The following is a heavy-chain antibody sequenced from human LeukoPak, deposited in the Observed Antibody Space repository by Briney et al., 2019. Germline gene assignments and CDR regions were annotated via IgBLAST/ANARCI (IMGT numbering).Heavy chain of an antibody. J-gene: IGHJ5*02. CDR2: INSDGSST. CDR1: GFTFSIYW. CDR3: ARAAYGGWFDP. D-gene: IGHD2-8*01. Sequence: GGSLRLSCAASGFTFSIYWMHWVRQAPGKGLVWVSRINSDGSSTTYADSVKGRFTISRDNAKNTLYLQMNSLRAEDTAVYYCARAAYGGWFDPWGQGTLVTVSS. V-gene: IGHV3-74*01.